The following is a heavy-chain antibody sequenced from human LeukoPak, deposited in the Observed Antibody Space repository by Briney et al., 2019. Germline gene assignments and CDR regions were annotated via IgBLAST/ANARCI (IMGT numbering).Heavy chain of an antibody. J-gene: IGHJ5*02. D-gene: IGHD2-15*01. Sequence: SQTLSLTCTVSGGSISSGSYYWSWIRQPAGKGLEWIGRIYTSGSTNYNPSLKSRVTISVDTSKNQFSLKLSSVTAADTAVYYCARGVVVVAATPVNWFDPWGQGTLVTVSS. V-gene: IGHV4-61*02. CDR2: IYTSGST. CDR3: ARGVVVVAATPVNWFDP. CDR1: GGSISSGSYY.